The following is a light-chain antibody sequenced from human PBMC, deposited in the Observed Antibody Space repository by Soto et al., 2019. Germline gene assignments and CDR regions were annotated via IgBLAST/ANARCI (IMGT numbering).Light chain of an antibody. J-gene: IGLJ1*01. Sequence: QSVLAQPASVSGSPGQSITISCTXTSSDVGGYNYVSWYQQHPGKAPKLMIYDVSNRPSGVSNRFSGSKSANTASLTISGLQAEDEADYYCSSYTSSSTYVFGTGTKVTVL. CDR1: SSDVGGYNY. CDR3: SSYTSSSTYV. V-gene: IGLV2-14*01. CDR2: DVS.